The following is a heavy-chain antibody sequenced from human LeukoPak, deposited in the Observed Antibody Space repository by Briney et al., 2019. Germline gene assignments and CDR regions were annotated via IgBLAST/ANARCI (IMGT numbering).Heavy chain of an antibody. J-gene: IGHJ4*02. CDR3: ARDRRGAATGSYVFDY. CDR2: IYHSGSA. V-gene: IGHV4-38-2*02. Sequence: SETLSLTCTVSGYSISNGYYWGWIRQPPGKGLEWIGNIYHSGSAYYNPSLKSRVTISVDTSKNQFSLKLSSVTAADTAVYYCARDRRGAATGSYVFDYWGQGTLVTVSS. CDR1: GYSISNGYY. D-gene: IGHD3-9*01.